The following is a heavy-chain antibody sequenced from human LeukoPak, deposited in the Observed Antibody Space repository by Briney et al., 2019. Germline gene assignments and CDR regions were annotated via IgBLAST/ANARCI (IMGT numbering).Heavy chain of an antibody. J-gene: IGHJ5*02. CDR1: GYTLTELS. D-gene: IGHD6-6*01. CDR2: FDPENGET. CDR3: ARDGFTDSSSSRWFDP. Sequence: ASVKVSCKVSGYTLTELSMHWVRQAPGKGLEWMGGFDPENGETIYAQKFQGRVTMTEDTSTDTVYMELSSLRSEDTAVYYCARDGFTDSSSSRWFDPWGQGTLVTVSS. V-gene: IGHV1-24*01.